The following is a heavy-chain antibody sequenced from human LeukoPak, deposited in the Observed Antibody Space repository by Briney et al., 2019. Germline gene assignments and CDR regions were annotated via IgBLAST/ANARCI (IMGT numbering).Heavy chain of an antibody. Sequence: SQTLSLTCTVSGGSISSGSYYWSWIRQPAGKGLEWIGRIYTSGTTNYDPSLKSRATISVDTPKNQFSLNLNSVTAADSAVYYCARALAVGGWYFGMDVWGKGTTVTISS. CDR3: ARALAVGGWYFGMDV. CDR2: IYTSGTT. CDR1: GGSISSGSYY. J-gene: IGHJ6*04. V-gene: IGHV4-61*02. D-gene: IGHD6-19*01.